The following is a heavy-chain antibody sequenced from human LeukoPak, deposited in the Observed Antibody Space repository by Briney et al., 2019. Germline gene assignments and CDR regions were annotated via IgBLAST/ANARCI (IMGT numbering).Heavy chain of an antibody. Sequence: GGSLRLSCAASGFTFSSYAMHWVRQAPGKGLEWVAVISYDGSNKYYADSVKGRITISRDNSKNTLHLQMNSLRAEDTAVYYCARAKSVVTPLDAFDIWGQGTMVTVSS. V-gene: IGHV3-30*01. CDR3: ARAKSVVTPLDAFDI. CDR1: GFTFSSYA. J-gene: IGHJ3*02. CDR2: ISYDGSNK. D-gene: IGHD4-23*01.